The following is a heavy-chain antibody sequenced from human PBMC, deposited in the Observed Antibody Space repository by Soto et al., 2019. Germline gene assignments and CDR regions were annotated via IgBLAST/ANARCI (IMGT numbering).Heavy chain of an antibody. J-gene: IGHJ4*02. CDR2: IIPIIGVT. D-gene: IGHD3-16*01. Sequence: QVQLVQSGAEVKRPGSSVKVSCESSGDTFNSYVISWVRQAPGQVLEWMGGIIPIIGVTHYAQKFQGRVTISALSSTGTAYMELTNLGFEDTALYYCARESLGAKGADHWGQGTLVTVSS. CDR1: GDTFNSYV. V-gene: IGHV1-69*17. CDR3: ARESLGAKGADH.